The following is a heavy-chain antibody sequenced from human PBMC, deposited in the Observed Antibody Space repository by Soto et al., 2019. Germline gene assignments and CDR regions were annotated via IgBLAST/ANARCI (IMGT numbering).Heavy chain of an antibody. CDR2: INPNSGGT. J-gene: IGHJ4*02. Sequence: ASVKVSCKASGHTFTGYYIHWVRQAPGQGLEWMGWINPNSGGTKYAQKFQGRVTMTRDTSISTAYMELSGLISDDTAFYYCARALEWDIYSPNWMGFDLWGQGTLVTVSS. V-gene: IGHV1-2*02. D-gene: IGHD1-1*01. CDR1: GHTFTGYY. CDR3: ARALEWDIYSPNWMGFDL.